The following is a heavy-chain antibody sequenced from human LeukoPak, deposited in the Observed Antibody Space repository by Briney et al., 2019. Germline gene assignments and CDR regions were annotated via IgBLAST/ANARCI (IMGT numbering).Heavy chain of an antibody. J-gene: IGHJ4*02. D-gene: IGHD6-19*01. CDR1: GGSISSCY. Sequence: SETLSLTCTVSGGSISSCYWSWIRQPAGQGLEWIGRIHTSGSTNYNRSLTSRVTMSVGTSKNQFSLKLSSVTAADTAVYYCARESQEFSSGWYDRNFFDYWGQGTLVTVSS. V-gene: IGHV4-4*07. CDR2: IHTSGST. CDR3: ARESQEFSSGWYDRNFFDY.